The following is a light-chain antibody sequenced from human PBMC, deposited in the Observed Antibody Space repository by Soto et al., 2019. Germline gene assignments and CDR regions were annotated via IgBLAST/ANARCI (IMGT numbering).Light chain of an antibody. CDR2: DVS. CDR1: SSDIVSFNF. Sequence: QSALTQPASVAGSPGQSITISCTGTSSDIVSFNFVSWYQHHPGKAPKLLIYDVSARPSGVSNRLSGSKSGNTASLTISGLQPEDEAVYYCSSSTSSNTLIFGGGTKLTVL. CDR3: SSSTSSNTLI. V-gene: IGLV2-14*03. J-gene: IGLJ2*01.